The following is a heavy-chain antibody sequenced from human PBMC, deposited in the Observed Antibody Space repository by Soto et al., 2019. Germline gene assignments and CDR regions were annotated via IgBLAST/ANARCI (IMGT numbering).Heavy chain of an antibody. Sequence: EVQLVESGGGVVKPGGSLRLSCAASGFTFNGYSMNWVRQAPGKGQEWVSSISSGSTYIHYADSVEGQFTVSRDNAKKSLFLQMNSLRAEDTAIYFCARGPITIYGSGSHYMDVWGKGTTVTVSS. V-gene: IGHV3-21*01. D-gene: IGHD3-10*01. CDR1: GFTFNGYS. J-gene: IGHJ6*03. CDR3: ARGPITIYGSGSHYMDV. CDR2: ISSGSTYI.